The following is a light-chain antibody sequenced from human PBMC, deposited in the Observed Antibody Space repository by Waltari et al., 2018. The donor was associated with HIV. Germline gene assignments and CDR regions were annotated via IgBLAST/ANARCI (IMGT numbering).Light chain of an antibody. V-gene: IGKV1-5*03. CDR2: KAS. CDR3: QQYNSYWYT. Sequence: DIQMTQSPSTLSASVGDRVTITCRASQTIRGWLAWYQQKPGKAPKLLIYKASNLQSGVPSRFSGSGSGTEFTLTISSLRPDDSATYYCQQYNSYWYTFGPGTKLEI. J-gene: IGKJ2*01. CDR1: QTIRGW.